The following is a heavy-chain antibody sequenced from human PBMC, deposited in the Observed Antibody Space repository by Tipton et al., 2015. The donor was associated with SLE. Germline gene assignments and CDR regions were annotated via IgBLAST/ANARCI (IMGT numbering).Heavy chain of an antibody. V-gene: IGHV4-39*07. D-gene: IGHD4-17*01. CDR2: IYYSGST. Sequence: TLSLTCTVSGGSISSSSYYWGWIRQPPGKGLEWIGSIYYSGSTYYKPSLKSRVTISVDTSKNQFSLKLSSVTAADTAVYYCARAPFSDYGDSPDYYYYMDVWGKGTTVTVSS. CDR3: ARAPFSDYGDSPDYYYYMDV. J-gene: IGHJ6*03. CDR1: GGSISSSSYY.